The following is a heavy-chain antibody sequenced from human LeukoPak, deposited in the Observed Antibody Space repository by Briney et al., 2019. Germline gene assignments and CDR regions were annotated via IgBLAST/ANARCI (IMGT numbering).Heavy chain of an antibody. CDR3: ARGATRIAAAVNYFDY. D-gene: IGHD6-25*01. CDR2: IRTSSGYI. J-gene: IGHJ4*02. V-gene: IGHV3-21*01. Sequence: GGSLRLSCAASGFTFSFYSMIWVRQAPGKGLEWVSSIRTSSGYIYYGDSVKGRFTISRDNAKNSLFLQMNSLRAEDSAVYFCARGATRIAAAVNYFDYWGQGTLVTVSS. CDR1: GFTFSFYS.